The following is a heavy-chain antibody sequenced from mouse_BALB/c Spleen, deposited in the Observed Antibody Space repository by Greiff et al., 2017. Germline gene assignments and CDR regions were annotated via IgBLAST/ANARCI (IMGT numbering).Heavy chain of an antibody. Sequence: EVHLVESGGGLVQPGGSRKLSCAASGFTFSSFGMHWVRQAPEKGLEWVAYISSGSSTIYYADTVKGRFTISRDNPKNTLFLQMTSLRSEDTAMYYCAREEEWSYYFDYWGQGTTLTVSS. J-gene: IGHJ2*01. V-gene: IGHV5-17*02. CDR3: AREEEWSYYFDY. D-gene: IGHD1-1*02. CDR2: ISSGSSTI. CDR1: GFTFSSFG.